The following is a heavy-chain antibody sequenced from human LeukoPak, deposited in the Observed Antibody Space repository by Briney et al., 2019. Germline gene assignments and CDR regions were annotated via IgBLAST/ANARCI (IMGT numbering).Heavy chain of an antibody. CDR2: INPNSGGT. CDR1: GYTFTGYY. D-gene: IGHD2-2*01. V-gene: IGHV1-2*02. Sequence: ASVKVSCKASGYTFTGYYVHWVRQAPGQGLEWMGWINPNSGGTNYAQKFHGRVTMTRDTSISTAYMELSRLRSDDTAVYYCARGRGVVVPAAGLGYYFDYWGQGTLVTVSS. CDR3: ARGRGVVVPAAGLGYYFDY. J-gene: IGHJ4*02.